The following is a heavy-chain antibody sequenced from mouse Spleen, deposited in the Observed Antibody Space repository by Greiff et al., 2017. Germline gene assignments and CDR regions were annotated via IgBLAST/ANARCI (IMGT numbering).Heavy chain of an antibody. V-gene: IGHV3-6*01. CDR1: GYSITSGYY. CDR3: AREGHWYFDV. CDR2: ISYDGSN. Sequence: EVQLQQSGPGLVKPSQSLSLTCSVTGYSITSGYYWNWIRQFPGNKLEWMGYISYDGSNNYNPSLKNRISITRDTSKNQFFLKLNSVTTEDTATYYCAREGHWYFDVWGAGTTVTVSS. J-gene: IGHJ1*01.